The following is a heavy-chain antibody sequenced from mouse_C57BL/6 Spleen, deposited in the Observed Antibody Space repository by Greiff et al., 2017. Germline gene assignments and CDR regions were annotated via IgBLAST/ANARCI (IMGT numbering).Heavy chain of an antibody. Sequence: VQLQQSGAELVKPGASVKISCKASGYAFSSYWMNWVKQRPGKGLEWIGQIYPGDGDTNYNGKFKGQATLTADKSSSTAYMQLSSLTSEDSAVYFCAREDYYGSSWFAYWGQGTLVTVSA. CDR2: IYPGDGDT. D-gene: IGHD1-1*01. CDR3: AREDYYGSSWFAY. CDR1: GYAFSSYW. J-gene: IGHJ3*01. V-gene: IGHV1-80*01.